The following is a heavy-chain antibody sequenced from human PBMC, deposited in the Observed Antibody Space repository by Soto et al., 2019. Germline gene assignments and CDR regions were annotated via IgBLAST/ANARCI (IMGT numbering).Heavy chain of an antibody. CDR1: GFTFSTDS. V-gene: IGHV3-48*02. CDR2: ISTSGATR. CDR3: ARFFGSGFDY. J-gene: IGHJ4*02. Sequence: EVQLVESGGGLVQPGGSLRLSCVASGFTFSTDSMNRVRQAPGKGLEWVAHISTSGATRYYADSVKGRFTISRDNAKTSLYLQMDSLRNVDTAVYYCARFFGSGFDYWGQGTLVTVSS. D-gene: IGHD6-19*01.